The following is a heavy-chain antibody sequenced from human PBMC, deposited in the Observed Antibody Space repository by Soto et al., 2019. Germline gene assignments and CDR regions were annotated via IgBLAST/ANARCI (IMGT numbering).Heavy chain of an antibody. CDR3: ARDMGYCSSTSCYAGFDY. CDR1: GYTFTGYY. Sequence: ASVKVSCKASGYTFTGYYMHWVRQAPGQGLEWMGIINPSGGSTSYAQKLQGRVTMTRDTSTSTVYMELSSLRSEDTAVYYCARDMGYCSSTSCYAGFDYWGQGTLVTVS. J-gene: IGHJ4*02. D-gene: IGHD2-2*01. CDR2: INPSGGST. V-gene: IGHV1-46*03.